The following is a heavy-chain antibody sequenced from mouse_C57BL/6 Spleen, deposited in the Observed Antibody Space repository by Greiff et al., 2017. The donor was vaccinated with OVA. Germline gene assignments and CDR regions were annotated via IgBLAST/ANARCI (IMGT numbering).Heavy chain of an antibody. Sequence: QVQLKQSGPELAKPGASVKLSCKASGYAFSSSWMNWVKQRPGQGLEWIGRIYPGDGDTNYNGKFKSKATLTADKSSSTAYMQLSSLTSEDSAVYYCARRDGKYAMDYWGQGTSVTVSS. D-gene: IGHD2-1*01. CDR2: IYPGDGDT. CDR3: ARRDGKYAMDY. V-gene: IGHV1-82*01. CDR1: GYAFSSSW. J-gene: IGHJ4*01.